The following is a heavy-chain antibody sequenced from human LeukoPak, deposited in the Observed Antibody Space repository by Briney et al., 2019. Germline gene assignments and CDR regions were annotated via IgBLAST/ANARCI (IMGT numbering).Heavy chain of an antibody. CDR1: GGSISSGGYY. D-gene: IGHD1-26*01. J-gene: IGHJ3*02. CDR2: INHSGST. Sequence: SETLSLTCTVSGGSISSGGYYWSWIRQPPGKGLEWIGYINHSGSTYYNPSLKSRVTISVDRSKNQFSLKLSSVTAADTAVYYCARGGWELSAFDIWGQGTMVTVSS. CDR3: ARGGWELSAFDI. V-gene: IGHV4-30-2*01.